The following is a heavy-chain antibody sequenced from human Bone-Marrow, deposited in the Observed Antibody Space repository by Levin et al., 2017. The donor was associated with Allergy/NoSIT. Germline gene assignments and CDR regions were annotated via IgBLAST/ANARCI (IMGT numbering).Heavy chain of an antibody. CDR1: GASINDYY. D-gene: IGHD6-19*01. Sequence: NPSETLSLTCSVSGASINDYYWTWIRQPPGKGLEWIGYSYYSGSTNYNPSLNSRVTISVDTSKNQFSLKLTSVTAADTAVYYCARGDQWLTFFDSWGQGTLVTVSS. V-gene: IGHV4-59*01. J-gene: IGHJ4*02. CDR2: SYYSGST. CDR3: ARGDQWLTFFDS.